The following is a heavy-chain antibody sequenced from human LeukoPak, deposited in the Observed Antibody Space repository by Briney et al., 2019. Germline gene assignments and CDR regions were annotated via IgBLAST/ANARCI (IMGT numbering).Heavy chain of an antibody. V-gene: IGHV4-59*01. D-gene: IGHD3-10*01. CDR3: ARDSGTSGEVKFDP. CDR1: GGSIRNYY. CDR2: IYYSGST. J-gene: IGHJ5*02. Sequence: SETLSLTCTVSGGSIRNYYWSWIRQPPGKGLEWIGYIYYSGSTNSNPSLKSRVTISVDTSKNQFSLKLSSVTAADTAVYYCARDSGTSGEVKFDPWGQGTLVTVSS.